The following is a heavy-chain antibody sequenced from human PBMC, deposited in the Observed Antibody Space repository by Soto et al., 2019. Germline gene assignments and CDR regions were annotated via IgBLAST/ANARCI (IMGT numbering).Heavy chain of an antibody. J-gene: IGHJ4*02. CDR2: INPNSGDT. D-gene: IGHD6-13*01. V-gene: IGHV1-2*02. Sequence: ASVQVSCKASGYTFIGYFIHWVRQAPGQGLEWMGWINPNSGDTNYAQKFQGRVAVTSDTSISTAYMELSRLRSDDTAVYYCARGSGRIATTGTGYWGQGTLVTVPQ. CDR3: ARGSGRIATTGTGY. CDR1: GYTFIGYF.